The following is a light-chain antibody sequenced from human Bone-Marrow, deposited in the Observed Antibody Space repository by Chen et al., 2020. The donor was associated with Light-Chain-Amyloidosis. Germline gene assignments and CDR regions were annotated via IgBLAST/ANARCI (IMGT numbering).Light chain of an antibody. CDR3: QSYDTTLSAWV. CDR2: GNS. Sequence: QSVLTQPPSVSGAPGQRGTITCTGSGSNIGANYDVHWYQQLPGTAPKLLIFGNSNRPSGVPDRFSGSKYGASASLAITGLQAEDEAEYHCQSYDTTLSAWVFGGGTKLTVL. V-gene: IGLV1-40*03. J-gene: IGLJ3*02. CDR1: GSNIGANYD.